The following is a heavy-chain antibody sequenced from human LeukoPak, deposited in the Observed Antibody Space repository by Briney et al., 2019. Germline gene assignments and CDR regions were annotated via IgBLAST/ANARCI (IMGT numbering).Heavy chain of an antibody. Sequence: GGSLRLSCAASGFTFSSYWTSWVRQAPGKGLEWVANIKQDGSEKYYVDSVKGRFTISRDNAKNSLYLQMNSLRAEDTAVYYCARSITIFGVVTIRQAFDIWGQGTMVTVSS. J-gene: IGHJ3*02. D-gene: IGHD3-3*01. CDR3: ARSITIFGVVTIRQAFDI. V-gene: IGHV3-7*01. CDR2: IKQDGSEK. CDR1: GFTFSSYW.